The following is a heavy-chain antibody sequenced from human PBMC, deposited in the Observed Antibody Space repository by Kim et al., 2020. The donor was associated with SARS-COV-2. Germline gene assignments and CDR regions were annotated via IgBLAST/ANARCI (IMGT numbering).Heavy chain of an antibody. CDR3: AKSEGGYYYGLAV. V-gene: IGHV3-9*01. CDR1: GFTFDDYA. D-gene: IGHD5-12*01. J-gene: IGHJ6*02. Sequence: GGSLRLSCAASGFTFDDYAMFWVRQAPGKGLEWVSGITWNSGSTGYAGSVKGRFTISRDNAKNSLYLEMNSLRGDDTALYYCAKSEGGYYYGLAVWGQGTMVTVSS. CDR2: ITWNSGST.